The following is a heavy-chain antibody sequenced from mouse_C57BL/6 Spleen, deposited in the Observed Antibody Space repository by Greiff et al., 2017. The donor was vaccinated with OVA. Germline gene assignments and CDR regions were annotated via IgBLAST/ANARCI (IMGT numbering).Heavy chain of an antibody. J-gene: IGHJ3*01. CDR1: GFTFSDYG. Sequence: DVMLVESGGGLVKPGGSLKLSCAASGFTFSDYGMHWVRQAPEKGLEWVAYISSGSSTIYYADTVKGRFTISRDNAKNTLFLQMTSLRSEDTAMYYCARQSNFAWFAYWGQGTLVTVSA. D-gene: IGHD2-5*01. CDR3: ARQSNFAWFAY. V-gene: IGHV5-17*01. CDR2: ISSGSSTI.